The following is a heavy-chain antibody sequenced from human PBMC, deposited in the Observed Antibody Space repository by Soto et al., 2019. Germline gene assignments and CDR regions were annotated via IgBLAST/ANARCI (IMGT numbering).Heavy chain of an antibody. D-gene: IGHD2-15*01. J-gene: IGHJ5*02. V-gene: IGHV3-73*02. CDR3: TSHSPEDMRRT. Sequence: EVQLVESGGGLVQPGGSLKLSCTASGFTFSDSPMHWVRQASGKGLEWVGRIRSKANNNATAYGASVKGRFTISRDDSKNTAYLQMNSLKTEDAAVYYCTSHSPEDMRRTWGQGTLVTVSS. CDR2: IRSKANNNAT. CDR1: GFTFSDSP.